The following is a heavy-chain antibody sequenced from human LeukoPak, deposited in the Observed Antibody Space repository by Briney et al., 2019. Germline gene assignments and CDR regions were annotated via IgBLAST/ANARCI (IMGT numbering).Heavy chain of an antibody. CDR1: GYTFTSNY. Sequence: AXVKVSXXAFGYTFTSNYMHWVRQAPGQGPEWMGVISPSGGPTTYAQKFQGRVTLTRDMSTSTDYLELSSLRSEETAVYYCAXXXSVRDEAWWFNPWGQGTLVTVSS. D-gene: IGHD5-24*01. CDR3: AXXXSVRDEAWWFNP. J-gene: IGHJ5*02. CDR2: ISPSGGPT. V-gene: IGHV1-46*01.